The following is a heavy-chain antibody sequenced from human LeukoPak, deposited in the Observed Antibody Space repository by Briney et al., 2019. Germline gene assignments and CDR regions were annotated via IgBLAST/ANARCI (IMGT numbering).Heavy chain of an antibody. J-gene: IGHJ5*02. D-gene: IGHD6-19*01. CDR2: IYTSGST. V-gene: IGHV4-4*07. CDR1: GGSISSYY. CDR3: ARAIAVAGIIWFDP. Sequence: SETLSLTCTVSGGSISSYYWSWIRQPAGKGLEWIGRIYTSGSTNYNPSLKSRVTMSVDTSKNQFSLELSSVTAADTAVYYCARAIAVAGIIWFDPWGQGTLVTVSS.